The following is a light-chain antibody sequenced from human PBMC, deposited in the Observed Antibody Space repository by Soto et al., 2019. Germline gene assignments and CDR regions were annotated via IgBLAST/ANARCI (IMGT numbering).Light chain of an antibody. V-gene: IGKV3D-20*01. CDR2: DAS. Sequence: DIVLTQSPATLSLSPGERATLSCGASQTVSSSYLAWYQQNPGLAPRLLIYDASSRATGIPDRFSGSGSGTGFTLNISILEPEEFAVYYCRRYGRSPYTFGQGTQLEIK. CDR3: RRYGRSPYT. J-gene: IGKJ2*01. CDR1: QTVSSSY.